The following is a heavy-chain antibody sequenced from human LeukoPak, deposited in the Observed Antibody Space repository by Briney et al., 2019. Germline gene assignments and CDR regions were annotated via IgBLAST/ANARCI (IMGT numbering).Heavy chain of an antibody. J-gene: IGHJ4*02. D-gene: IGHD3-3*01. V-gene: IGHV1-24*01. CDR1: GYTLTELS. CDR3: ATVDLRFLEWSSFGD. Sequence: ASVKVSCKVSGYTLTELSMHWVRQAPGKGLEWMGGFDPEDGETIYAQKFQGRVTMTEDTSTDTAYMELSSLRSEDTAVYYCATVDLRFLEWSSFGDWDQGTLVTVSS. CDR2: FDPEDGET.